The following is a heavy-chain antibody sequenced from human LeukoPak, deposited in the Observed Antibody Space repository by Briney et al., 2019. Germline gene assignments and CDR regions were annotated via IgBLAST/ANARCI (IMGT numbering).Heavy chain of an antibody. V-gene: IGHV4-30-2*01. Sequence: PSQTLSLTCAVSGGSISSGGYSWSWIRQPPGKGLEWIGYIYHSGSTYYNPSLKSRVTISVDTSKNQFSLKLSSVTAADTAVYYCASLMVRGVNRDYWGQGTLVTVSS. J-gene: IGHJ4*02. D-gene: IGHD3-10*01. CDR3: ASLMVRGVNRDY. CDR2: IYHSGST. CDR1: GGSISSGGYS.